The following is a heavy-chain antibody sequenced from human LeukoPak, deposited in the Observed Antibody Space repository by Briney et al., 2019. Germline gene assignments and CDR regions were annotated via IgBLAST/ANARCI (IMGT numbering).Heavy chain of an antibody. CDR1: GDTFTSYY. CDR3: ARDRRQYYYDSSGYYYDY. CDR2: INPSGGST. J-gene: IGHJ4*02. D-gene: IGHD3-22*01. Sequence: ASAKVSCKASGDTFTSYYMHWVRQAPGQGLEWMGIINPSGGSTSYAQKFQGRVTMTRDTSTSTVYMELSSLRSEDTAVYYCARDRRQYYYDSSGYYYDYWGQGTLVTVSS. V-gene: IGHV1-46*01.